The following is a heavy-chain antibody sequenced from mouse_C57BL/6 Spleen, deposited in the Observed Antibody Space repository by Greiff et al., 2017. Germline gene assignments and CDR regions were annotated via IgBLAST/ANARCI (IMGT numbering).Heavy chain of an antibody. J-gene: IGHJ1*03. Sequence: QVQLKQPGAELVMPGASVKLSCKASGYTFTSYWMHWVKQRPGQGLEWIGEIDPSDSYTNYNQKFKGKSTLTVDKSSSTAYMHLSSLTSEDSAVYYCARRYWYFDVWGTGTTVTVSS. V-gene: IGHV1-69*01. CDR3: ARRYWYFDV. CDR2: IDPSDSYT. CDR1: GYTFTSYW.